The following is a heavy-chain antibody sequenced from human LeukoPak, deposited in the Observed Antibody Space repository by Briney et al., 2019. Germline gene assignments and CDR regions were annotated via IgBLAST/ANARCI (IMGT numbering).Heavy chain of an antibody. Sequence: SGTLSLTCTVSGGSISPYYWGWIRQPPGKGLEWIGYVYYSGSTDYNPSLKSRVTISVDTSNNQFSLKLSSVTAADTAVYYCARGKDGYNYGPFDYWGHGTLVTVSS. D-gene: IGHD5-24*01. CDR2: VYYSGST. CDR1: GGSISPYY. V-gene: IGHV4-59*01. J-gene: IGHJ4*01. CDR3: ARGKDGYNYGPFDY.